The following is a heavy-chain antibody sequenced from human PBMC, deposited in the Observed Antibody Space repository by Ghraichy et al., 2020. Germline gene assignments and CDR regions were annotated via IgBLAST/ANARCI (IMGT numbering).Heavy chain of an antibody. J-gene: IGHJ4*02. CDR1: GYTFIDYY. CDR2: ISPNSGDT. Sequence: ASVKVSCKASGYTFIDYYIHWVRQAPGQGLEWMGWISPNSGDTNYAQKFQGRVTMTRDTSISTAYMELSSLRSDDTAVYYCARDQRDIGDYYFAGNLHYFDYWGQGTLVTVSS. D-gene: IGHD3-22*01. CDR3: ARDQRDIGDYYFAGNLHYFDY. V-gene: IGHV1-2*02.